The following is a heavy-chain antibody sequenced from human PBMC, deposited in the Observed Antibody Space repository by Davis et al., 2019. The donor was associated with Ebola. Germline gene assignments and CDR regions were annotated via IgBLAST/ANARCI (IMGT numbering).Heavy chain of an antibody. CDR3: ARFLVGKYFYYYGMDV. J-gene: IGHJ6*02. V-gene: IGHV3-48*03. D-gene: IGHD1-1*01. CDR2: ISSSGSTI. Sequence: PGGSLRLSCTASGFTFGDYAMSWFRQAPGKGPEWISFISSSGSTIYYADSVKGRFTISRDNAKNSLYLQMNSLRAEDTAVYYCARFLVGKYFYYYGMDVWGQGTTVTVSS. CDR1: GFTFGDYA.